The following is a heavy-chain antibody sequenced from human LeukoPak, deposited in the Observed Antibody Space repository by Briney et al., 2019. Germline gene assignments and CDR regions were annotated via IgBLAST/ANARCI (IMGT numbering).Heavy chain of an antibody. V-gene: IGHV4-59*08. CDR1: GGSISSYY. J-gene: IGHJ4*01. D-gene: IGHD3-10*01. CDR3: TRHSYGSGRQF. CDR2: IYYSGST. Sequence: SETLSLTCTVSGGSISSYYWGWIRQPPGKGLERIGWIYYSGSTNYNSSLKSRVTISVDTSKNQFSLQLSSVTAADSAVYYCTRHSYGSGRQFWGQGTLVTGSS.